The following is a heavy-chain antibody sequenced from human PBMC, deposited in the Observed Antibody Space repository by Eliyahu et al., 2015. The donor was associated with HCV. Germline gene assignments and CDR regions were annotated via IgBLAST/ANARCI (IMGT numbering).Heavy chain of an antibody. CDR2: IXPNSGGT. D-gene: IGHD3-22*01. CDR1: GYTFTDYY. CDR3: ARGYFDTYGYSLGDFDY. V-gene: IGHV1-2*06. Sequence: QVHLVQSGAEVKKPGASLKVSCKASGYTFTDYYVHWVRQAPGQGLEWMGRIXPNSGGTNYAQKFQGRVTMTRATSITTAYLDLSRLRSDDTAVYYCARGYFDTYGYSLGDFDYWGQGTLVTVSS. J-gene: IGHJ4*02.